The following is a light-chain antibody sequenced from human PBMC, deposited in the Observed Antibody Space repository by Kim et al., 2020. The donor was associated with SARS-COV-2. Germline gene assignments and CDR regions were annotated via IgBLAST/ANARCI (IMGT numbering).Light chain of an antibody. Sequence: EVVLTQSPGTLSLFPGERATLSCRASQTIMTNFLAWYQQKPGQAPRLLVYGTSKRAAGITDRFSGSGSGTDFSLTINSLKPEDCAVYFCQQYDKSPGTFGQGTKLEIK. CDR1: QTIMTNF. J-gene: IGKJ2*01. CDR3: QQYDKSPGT. V-gene: IGKV3-20*01. CDR2: GTS.